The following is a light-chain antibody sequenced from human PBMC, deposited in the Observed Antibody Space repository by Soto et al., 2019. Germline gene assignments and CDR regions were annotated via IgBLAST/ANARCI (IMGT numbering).Light chain of an antibody. CDR1: QSLAYIDGNTY. J-gene: IGKJ2*01. V-gene: IGKV2-30*01. CDR3: MQGTHWPPYT. CDR2: QVS. Sequence: DVVMTQSPLSLPVTLGQPASISCRSSQSLAYIDGNTYLNWFHQRPGQSPRRLIYQVSNRDSGVPDRFSGSGSGADFTLKLRRLEADDVGVYYCMQGTHWPPYTFGQGTKLEIK.